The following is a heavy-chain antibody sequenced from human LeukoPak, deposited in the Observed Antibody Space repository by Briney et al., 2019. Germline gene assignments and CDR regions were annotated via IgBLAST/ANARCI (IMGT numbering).Heavy chain of an antibody. CDR3: ARVGGANPG. CDR1: GYTFTSYG. CDR2: INPSGGST. D-gene: IGHD3-16*01. Sequence: ASVKVSCKASGYTFTSYGISWVRQAPGQGLEWMGIINPSGGSTSYAQKFQGRVTMTRDMSTSTVYMELSSLRSEDTAVYYCARVGGANPGWGQGTLVTVSS. V-gene: IGHV1-46*01. J-gene: IGHJ4*02.